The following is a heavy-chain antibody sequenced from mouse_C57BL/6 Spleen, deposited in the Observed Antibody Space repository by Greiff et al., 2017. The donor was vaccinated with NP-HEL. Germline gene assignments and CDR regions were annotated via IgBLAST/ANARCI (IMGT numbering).Heavy chain of an antibody. CDR1: GYTFTSYG. J-gene: IGHJ2*01. D-gene: IGHD1-1*02. CDR3: ARSDYGVEDYFDY. Sequence: QVQLQQSGAELARPGALVKLSCKASGYTFTSYGISWVKQRTGQGLEWIGEIYPRSGNTYYNEKFKGKATLTADKSSSTAYMELRSLTSEDSAVYFCARSDYGVEDYFDYWGQGTTLTVSS. V-gene: IGHV1-81*01. CDR2: IYPRSGNT.